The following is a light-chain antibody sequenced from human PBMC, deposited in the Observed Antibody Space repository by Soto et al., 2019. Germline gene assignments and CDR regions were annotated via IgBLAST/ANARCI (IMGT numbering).Light chain of an antibody. CDR1: SSNIGSNT. J-gene: IGLJ1*01. CDR3: ASWDDSLNGYV. V-gene: IGLV1-44*01. CDR2: TNN. Sequence: QSVLTQPPSASGTPGQRVTISCSGGSSNIGSNTVNWYQQLPGTAPKLLIYTNNQRPSGVPDRFSGSKSGTSASLAISGLQSEDEAVYYCASWDDSLNGYVFRTGTKLTVL.